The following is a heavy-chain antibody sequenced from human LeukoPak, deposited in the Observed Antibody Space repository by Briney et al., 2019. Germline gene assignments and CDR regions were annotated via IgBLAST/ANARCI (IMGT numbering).Heavy chain of an antibody. CDR1: GVTFSSYS. CDR2: ISSSSSTI. Sequence: GGSLRLSCAASGVTFSSYSMNWVRPAPRKGLEWVSYISSSSSTIYYADSVKGRFTISRDNAKNSLYLQMNSLRAEDTAVYYCARDLPIFCGGDCYSAPLDYWGQGTLVTVSA. CDR3: ARDLPIFCGGDCYSAPLDY. V-gene: IGHV3-48*01. D-gene: IGHD2-21*02. J-gene: IGHJ4*02.